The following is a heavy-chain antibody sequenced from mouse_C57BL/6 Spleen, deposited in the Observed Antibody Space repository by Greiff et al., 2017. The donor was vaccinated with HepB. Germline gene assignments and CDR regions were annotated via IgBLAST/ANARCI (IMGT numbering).Heavy chain of an antibody. CDR3: ARYYYDSPYAMDY. Sequence: LVESGPELVKPGASVKISCKASGYSFTGYYMNWVKQSPEKSLEWIGEINPSTGGTTYNQKFKAKATLTVDKSSSTAYMQLKSLTSEDSAVYYCARYYYDSPYAMDYWGQGTSVTVSS. D-gene: IGHD2-4*01. CDR2: INPSTGGT. CDR1: GYSFTGYY. J-gene: IGHJ4*01. V-gene: IGHV1-42*01.